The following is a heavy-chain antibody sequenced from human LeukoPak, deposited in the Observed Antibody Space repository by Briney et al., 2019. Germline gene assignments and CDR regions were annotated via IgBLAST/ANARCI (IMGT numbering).Heavy chain of an antibody. CDR3: ARVFYYDSSGYYGFGY. Sequence: GGSLRLSCAVSGFTFSDYYMSWIRQAPGKGLEWVSYISSSGSTIYYAASVRGRFTISRDNAKNSLYLQMNSLRAEDTAVYYCARVFYYDSSGYYGFGYWGQGTLVTVSS. CDR2: ISSSGSTI. V-gene: IGHV3-11*04. D-gene: IGHD3-22*01. J-gene: IGHJ4*02. CDR1: GFTFSDYY.